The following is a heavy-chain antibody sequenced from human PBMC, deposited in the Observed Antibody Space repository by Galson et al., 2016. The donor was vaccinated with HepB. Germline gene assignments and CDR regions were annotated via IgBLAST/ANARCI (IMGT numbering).Heavy chain of an antibody. CDR3: SRPPSSSAAPSDAFDL. CDR1: GGSIRGSPYY. J-gene: IGHJ3*01. V-gene: IGHV4-39*01. Sequence: SETLSLTCNVSGGSIRGSPYYWGWIRQTPGKGLEWLGSIYHTGNTYYNPSLKTRVTIFVDTSKNQFSLKLNSVTAADTAVYYCSRPPSSSAAPSDAFDLWGQGTMVTVSS. D-gene: IGHD6-6*01. CDR2: IYHTGNT.